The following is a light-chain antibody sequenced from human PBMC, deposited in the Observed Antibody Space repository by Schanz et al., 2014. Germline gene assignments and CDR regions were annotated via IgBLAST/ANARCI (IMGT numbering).Light chain of an antibody. CDR1: SSDVGAYDY. J-gene: IGLJ1*01. V-gene: IGLV2-14*01. CDR2: DVS. CDR3: RSYTSSGAYV. Sequence: QSALTQPASVSGSPGQSIAISCTGTSSDVGAYDYVSWYQQHPGKVPKLMIYDVSNRPSGVSNRFSGSKSGNTASLTISGLQAEDEADYYCRSYTSSGAYVFGSGTKLTVL.